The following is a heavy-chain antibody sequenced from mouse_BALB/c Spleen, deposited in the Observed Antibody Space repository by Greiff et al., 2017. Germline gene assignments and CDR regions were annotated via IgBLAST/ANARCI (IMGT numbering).Heavy chain of an antibody. CDR1: GYTFTSYW. V-gene: IGHV1S22*01. D-gene: IGHD2-3*01. Sequence: LQQPGSELVRPGASVKLSCKASGYTFTSYWMHWVKQRPGQGLEWIGNIYPGSGSTNYDEKFKSKATLTVDTSSSTAYMQLSSLTSEDSAVYYCTREGLYDGYYDAMDYWGQGTSVTVSS. CDR3: TREGLYDGYYDAMDY. J-gene: IGHJ4*01. CDR2: IYPGSGST.